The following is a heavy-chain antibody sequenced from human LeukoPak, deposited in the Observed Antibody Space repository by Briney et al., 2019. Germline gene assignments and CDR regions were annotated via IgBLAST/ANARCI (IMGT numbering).Heavy chain of an antibody. CDR1: GGSISSSSYY. V-gene: IGHV4-39*01. D-gene: IGHD3-3*01. CDR3: ARLGGGGISYYDFWSGSQVAYYFDY. CDR2: IYYSGST. Sequence: SETLSLTCTVSGGSISSSSYYWGWIRQPPGKGLEWIGSIYYSGSTYYNPSLKSRVTISVDTSKNQFFLKLSSVTAADTAVYYCARLGGGGISYYDFWSGSQVAYYFDYWGQGTLVTVSS. J-gene: IGHJ4*02.